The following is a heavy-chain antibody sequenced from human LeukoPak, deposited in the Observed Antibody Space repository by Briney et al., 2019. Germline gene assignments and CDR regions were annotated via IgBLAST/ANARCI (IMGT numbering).Heavy chain of an antibody. V-gene: IGHV4-30-4*08. CDR2: MYYWWCA. J-gene: IGHJ4*02. CDR1: GCSISSGDYY. CDR3: ARDLDY. Sequence: SQTLSLTCTVSGCSISSGDYYWSWIRQPPGKGLEGIGYMYYWWCAYHNPSLKSQVTISVDTSKNQFSLKLSSVTAADTAVYYCARDLDYWGQGTLVTVSS.